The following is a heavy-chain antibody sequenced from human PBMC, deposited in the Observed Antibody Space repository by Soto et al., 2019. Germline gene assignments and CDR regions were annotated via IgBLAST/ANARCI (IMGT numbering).Heavy chain of an antibody. CDR1: GGSMSENDYY. V-gene: IGHV4-30-4*01. J-gene: IGHJ3*02. CDR2: IYDTWTT. D-gene: IGHD3-10*02. CDR3: ARGIVRGGFDI. Sequence: QVQLQEAGPGLVRPSQTLSLTCTVAGGSMSENDYYWSWLRQSPGQGLQWIGYIYDTWTTSYSPSLKSRVTMSADTSRNQFSLKLTSVTAAYTALYFCARGIVRGGFDIWGQGTLVTVSS.